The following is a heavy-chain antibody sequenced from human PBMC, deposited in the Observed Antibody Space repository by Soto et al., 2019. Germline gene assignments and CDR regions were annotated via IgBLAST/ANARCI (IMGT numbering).Heavy chain of an antibody. D-gene: IGHD6-25*01. CDR2: LYSGGST. CDR3: AVAPRGARLLECAY. Sequence: ESGGGLVQPGGSLRLSCVASGFTVSSKYMSWVRQAPGKWLEWVSVLYSGGSTYYADSVRDRVTISRDNSRNTMYLPMSSPRVEYTAIYYCAVAPRGARLLECAYWGRGTLVTVSS. CDR1: GFTVSSKY. J-gene: IGHJ4*02. V-gene: IGHV3-66*01.